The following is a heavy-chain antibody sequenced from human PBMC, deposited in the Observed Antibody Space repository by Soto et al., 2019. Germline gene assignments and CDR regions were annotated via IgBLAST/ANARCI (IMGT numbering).Heavy chain of an antibody. CDR1: GGTFSRYA. CDR2: ISPLYGTA. J-gene: IGHJ4*02. V-gene: IGHV1-69*01. CDR3: ARDYGHDCSGGNCYFYF. Sequence: QVQLVQSGAEVKKPGSSVKVSCKASGGTFSRYAINWVRQAPGHGLEWMGGISPLYGTAKYAQKFQGRVTITADESTSTAHMELRSLRSEDTAVYYCARDYGHDCSGGNCYFYFWGQGTLVTVSS. D-gene: IGHD2-15*01.